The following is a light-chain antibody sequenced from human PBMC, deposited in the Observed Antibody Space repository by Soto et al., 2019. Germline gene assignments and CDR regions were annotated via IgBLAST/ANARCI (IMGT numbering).Light chain of an antibody. V-gene: IGKV3-20*01. Sequence: EIVLTQSPGTLSLSPGERATLSCRASQSVSSSYLAWYQQKPGQAPRLLIYGASSRATGIPDRFSGSGSGTEFTLTISSLQSEDFAVYYCQQYNNWPPNTFGQGTRLEN. J-gene: IGKJ5*01. CDR1: QSVSSSY. CDR2: GAS. CDR3: QQYNNWPPNT.